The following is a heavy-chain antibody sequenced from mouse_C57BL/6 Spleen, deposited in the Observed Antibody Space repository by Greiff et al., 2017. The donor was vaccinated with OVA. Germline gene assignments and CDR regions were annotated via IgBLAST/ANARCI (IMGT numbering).Heavy chain of an antibody. J-gene: IGHJ2*01. CDR2: INPGSGGT. V-gene: IGHV1-54*01. CDR3: ARSEALDY. Sequence: VKLQESGAELVRPGTSVKVSCKASGYAFTNYLIEWVKQRPGQGLEWIGVINPGSGGTNYNEKFKGKATLTADKSSSTAYMQLSSLTSEDSAVYFCARSEALDYWGQGTTLTVSS. CDR1: GYAFTNYL. D-gene: IGHD3-2*02.